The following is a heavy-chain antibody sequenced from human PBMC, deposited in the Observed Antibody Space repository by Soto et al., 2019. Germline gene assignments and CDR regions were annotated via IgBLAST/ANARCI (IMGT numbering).Heavy chain of an antibody. Sequence: QVQLQESGPGLVKPSETLSLTCTVSGGSISSYYWSWIRQPPGKGLEWIGYIYYSGSTNYNPSLKSRVTISVDTSKNQFSLKLSSVTAADTAVYYCARDQQGGDFDYWGQGTLVTVSS. V-gene: IGHV4-59*01. CDR2: IYYSGST. J-gene: IGHJ4*02. CDR1: GGSISSYY. D-gene: IGHD6-13*01. CDR3: ARDQQGGDFDY.